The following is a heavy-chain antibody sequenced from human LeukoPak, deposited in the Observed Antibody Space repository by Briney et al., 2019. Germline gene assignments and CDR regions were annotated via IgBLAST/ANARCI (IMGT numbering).Heavy chain of an antibody. CDR1: GGSISSYY. CDR2: IYYSGST. CDR3: AREIHRYSYGLGDAFDI. D-gene: IGHD5-18*01. Sequence: SETLSLTCTASGGSISSYYWSWIRQPPGKGLEWIGYIYYSGSTNYNPSLKSRVTISVDTSKNQFSLKLSSVTAADTAVYYCAREIHRYSYGLGDAFDIWGQGTMVTVSS. J-gene: IGHJ3*02. V-gene: IGHV4-59*01.